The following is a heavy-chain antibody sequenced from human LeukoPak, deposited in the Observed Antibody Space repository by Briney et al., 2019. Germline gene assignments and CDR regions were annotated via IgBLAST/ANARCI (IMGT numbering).Heavy chain of an antibody. CDR3: AREGQLVPPVLYDY. J-gene: IGHJ4*02. Sequence: PGGSLRLSCAASGFTFSSYAMHWVRQAPGKGLEWVAVISYDRSNKYYADSVKGRFTISRDNSKNTLYLQMNSLRAEDTAVYYCAREGQLVPPVLYDYWGQGTLVTVSS. V-gene: IGHV3-30*04. D-gene: IGHD6-6*01. CDR1: GFTFSSYA. CDR2: ISYDRSNK.